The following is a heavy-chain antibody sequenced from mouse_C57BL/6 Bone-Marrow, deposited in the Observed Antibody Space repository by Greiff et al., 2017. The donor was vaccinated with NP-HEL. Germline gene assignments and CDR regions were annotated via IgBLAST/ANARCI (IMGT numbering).Heavy chain of an antibody. CDR1: GYAFSSYW. CDR2: IYPGDGDT. CDR3: ARSDGYDPFAY. V-gene: IGHV1-80*01. Sequence: VQLQQSGAELVKPGASVKISCKASGYAFSSYWMHWVKQRPGKGLEWIEQIYPGDGDTNYNGKFKGKATLTADKSSSTAYMQLSSLTSEDSAVYFCARSDGYDPFAYWGQGTLVTVSA. D-gene: IGHD2-2*01. J-gene: IGHJ3*01.